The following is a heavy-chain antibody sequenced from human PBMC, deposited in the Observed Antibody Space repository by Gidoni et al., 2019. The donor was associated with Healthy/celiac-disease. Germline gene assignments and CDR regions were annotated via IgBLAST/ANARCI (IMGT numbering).Heavy chain of an antibody. CDR1: GYTFTSYD. CDR2: MNPNNGNT. J-gene: IGHJ4*02. CDR3: ARSCDFWSGPPEY. D-gene: IGHD3-3*01. V-gene: IGHV1-8*01. Sequence: QVQLVQSGAEVKKPGASVHVSCQASGYTFTSYDINWVRQATGKGLEWRGWMNPNNGNTGYEKKFKGRVTMTRNTYRSTAYMELSSLRSEDTAVYYCARSCDFWSGPPEYWGQGTLVTVSS.